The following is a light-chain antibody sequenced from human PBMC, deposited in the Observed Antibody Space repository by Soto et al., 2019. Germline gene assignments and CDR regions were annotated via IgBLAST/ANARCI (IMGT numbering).Light chain of an antibody. CDR3: QQYNSYQT. CDR2: KAS. CDR1: QSISSW. Sequence: DIQMTQSPSTLSASVGDRVTITCRASQSISSWLAWYQQKPGKAPKLLIYKASSLESGVPSRFSGSGSGTVFTLTISSLQPDDFATYYCQQYNSYQTFGQGTKVEIK. V-gene: IGKV1-5*03. J-gene: IGKJ1*01.